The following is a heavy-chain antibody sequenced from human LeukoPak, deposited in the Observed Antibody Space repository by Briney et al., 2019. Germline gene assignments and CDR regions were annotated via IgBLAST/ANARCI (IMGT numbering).Heavy chain of an antibody. CDR1: GGSFSGYY. Sequence: PSETLSLTCAVYGGSFSGYYWSWIRQPPEKGLEWIGEINHSGSTNYNPSLKSRVTISVDMSKNQFSLKLSSVTAADTAVYYCARGPPAKPGTGYYYGMDVWGQGTTVTVSS. CDR3: ARGPPAKPGTGYYYGMDV. J-gene: IGHJ6*02. CDR2: INHSGST. D-gene: IGHD2-2*01. V-gene: IGHV4-34*01.